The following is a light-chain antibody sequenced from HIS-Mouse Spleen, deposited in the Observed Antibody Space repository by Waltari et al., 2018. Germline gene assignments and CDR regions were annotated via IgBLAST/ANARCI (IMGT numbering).Light chain of an antibody. CDR2: SNN. V-gene: IGLV1-44*01. CDR1: SSNMGSNT. J-gene: IGLJ1*01. CDR3: AAWDDSLNGNYV. Sequence: QSVLTQPPSSSGTPGQRVTIPCSGSSSNMGSNTVNWYQQPPGTAPKLLIYSNNQRPSGVPDRFSGSKSGTSASLAISGLQSEDEADYYCAAWDDSLNGNYVFGTGTKVTVL.